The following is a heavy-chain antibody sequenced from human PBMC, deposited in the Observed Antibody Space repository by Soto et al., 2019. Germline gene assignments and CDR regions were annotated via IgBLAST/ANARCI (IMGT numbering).Heavy chain of an antibody. V-gene: IGHV3-15*01. CDR3: TTDRYYDSSGYYSDAFDI. Sequence: EVQLVESGGGLVKPGGSLRLSCAASGFTFSNAWMSWVRQAPGKGLEWVGRIKSKTDGGTTDYAAPVKGRFTISRDDSKNTLYLQMNSLKTEDTAVYYCTTDRYYDSSGYYSDAFDIWGQGTMVTVSS. CDR1: GFTFSNAW. D-gene: IGHD3-22*01. CDR2: IKSKTDGGTT. J-gene: IGHJ3*02.